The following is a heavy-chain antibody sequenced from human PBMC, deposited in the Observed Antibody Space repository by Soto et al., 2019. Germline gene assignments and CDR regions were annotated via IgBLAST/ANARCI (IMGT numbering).Heavy chain of an antibody. D-gene: IGHD3-10*01. CDR2: INSDGSST. J-gene: IGHJ6*02. V-gene: IGHV3-74*01. Sequence: PGGSLRLSCAASGFTFSSYWMHWVRQAPGKGLVWVSRINSDGSSTSYADSVKGRFTISRDNAKNTLYLQMNSLRAEDTAVYYCASRVDGSGSYSSYYYGMDVWGQGTTVTVSS. CDR1: GFTFSSYW. CDR3: ASRVDGSGSYSSYYYGMDV.